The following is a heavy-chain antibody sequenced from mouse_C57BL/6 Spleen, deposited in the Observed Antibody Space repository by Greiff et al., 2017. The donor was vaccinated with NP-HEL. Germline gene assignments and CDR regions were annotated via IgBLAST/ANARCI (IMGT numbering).Heavy chain of an antibody. CDR3: VRPYDYDRYFDV. CDR2: IRSKSNNYAT. J-gene: IGHJ1*03. V-gene: IGHV10-1*01. Sequence: EVQRVESGGGLVQPKGSLKLSCAASGFSFNTYAMNWARQAPGKGLEWVARIRSKSNNYATYYADSVKDRFTISRDDSESMLYLQMNNLKTEDTAMYYCVRPYDYDRYFDVWGTGTTVTVSS. D-gene: IGHD2-4*01. CDR1: GFSFNTYA.